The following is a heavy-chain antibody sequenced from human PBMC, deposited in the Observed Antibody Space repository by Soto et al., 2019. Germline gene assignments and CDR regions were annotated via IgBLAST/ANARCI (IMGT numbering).Heavy chain of an antibody. V-gene: IGHV1-18*04. J-gene: IGHJ5*02. CDR2: ISAYNGNT. CDR3: ARPAGSDDIFAAYYRSDWFDP. D-gene: IGHD3-9*01. CDR1: GYTFTSYG. Sequence: ASVKVSCKASGYTFTSYGISWVRQAPGQGLEWMGWISAYNGNTNYAQKLQGRGTMTTDTSTSTAYIELRSLRSDDTAVYYRARPAGSDDIFAAYYRSDWFDPWGQRT.